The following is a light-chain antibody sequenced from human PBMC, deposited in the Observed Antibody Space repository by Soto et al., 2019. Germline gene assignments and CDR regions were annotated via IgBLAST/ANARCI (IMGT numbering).Light chain of an antibody. V-gene: IGKV3-20*01. Sequence: ETVMTQSPATLSVSPGERATLSCRASQSVGSDLAWYQQKPGQAPRLLIYGASSRATGTPDRFSGSGSGTDFSLTISRLEPDDFAVYYCQQYGSSGTFGQGTKVDI. CDR1: QSVGSD. J-gene: IGKJ1*01. CDR3: QQYGSSGT. CDR2: GAS.